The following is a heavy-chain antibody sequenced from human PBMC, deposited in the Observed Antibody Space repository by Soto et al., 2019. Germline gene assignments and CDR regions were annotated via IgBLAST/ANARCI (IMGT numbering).Heavy chain of an antibody. Sequence: PSETLSLTCSVSAASLAAYYWNWIRQTPGKGLEWMGYVHFFGTTKYKPSLKSRVTISIDTSKNQLSLRLTSLTPADTAVYYCARKGQWGDPFDIWGQGTMVTVS. CDR1: AASLAAYY. D-gene: IGHD1-26*01. CDR3: ARKGQWGDPFDI. J-gene: IGHJ3*02. CDR2: VHFFGTT. V-gene: IGHV4-59*01.